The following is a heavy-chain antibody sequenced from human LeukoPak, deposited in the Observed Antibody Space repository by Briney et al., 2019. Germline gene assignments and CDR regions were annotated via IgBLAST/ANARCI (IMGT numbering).Heavy chain of an antibody. Sequence: TGGSLRLSCAASGFTFSSYAMRGVRQAPGKGLEWVSAISGSGGSTYYADSVKGRFTISRDNSKNTLYLQMNSLRAEDTAVYYCAKEWYYYDSSGYRQFDYWGQGTLVTVSS. J-gene: IGHJ4*02. CDR2: ISGSGGST. CDR3: AKEWYYYDSSGYRQFDY. D-gene: IGHD3-22*01. V-gene: IGHV3-23*01. CDR1: GFTFSSYA.